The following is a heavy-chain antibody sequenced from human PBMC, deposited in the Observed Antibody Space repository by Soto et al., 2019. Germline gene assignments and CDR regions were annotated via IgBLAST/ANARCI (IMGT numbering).Heavy chain of an antibody. CDR2: ISGSGGST. Sequence: EVQLLESGGGLVQPGGSLRLSCGASGFTFSSYAMSWVRQAPGKGLEWVSAISGSGGSTYYADSVKGRFTISRDNSKNTLSLQINSLRAEDTAGFYCAKVVPERHWLLQITPPDYWGQGTLVTVSS. CDR1: GFTFSSYA. D-gene: IGHD3-9*01. J-gene: IGHJ4*02. CDR3: AKVVPERHWLLQITPPDY. V-gene: IGHV3-23*01.